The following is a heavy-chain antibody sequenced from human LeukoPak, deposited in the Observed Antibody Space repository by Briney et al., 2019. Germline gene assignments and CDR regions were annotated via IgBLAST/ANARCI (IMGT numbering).Heavy chain of an antibody. CDR2: ISSSSSYI. CDR1: GFTFSSYN. CDR3: ARVISGYLDY. V-gene: IGHV3-21*01. J-gene: IGHJ4*02. D-gene: IGHD3-22*01. Sequence: GGSLRLSCAASGFTFSSYNMNWVRQAPGKGLEWVSSISSSSSYIYYADSVKGRFTISRDNAKNSLYLQMNSLRAEDTAVYYCARVISGYLDYWGQGTLVTVSS.